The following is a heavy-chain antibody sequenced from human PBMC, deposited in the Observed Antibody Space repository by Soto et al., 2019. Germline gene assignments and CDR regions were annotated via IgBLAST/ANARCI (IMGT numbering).Heavy chain of an antibody. V-gene: IGHV4-34*01. J-gene: IGHJ4*02. CDR2: IDHSGST. Sequence: PSETLSLTCAVYGGSFSGYYWSWIRQPPGKGLEWIGEIDHSGSTNYNPSLKSRVTISVDTSKNQFSLKLSSVTAADTAVYYCARASYGDYVYWGQGTLVTVSS. D-gene: IGHD4-17*01. CDR3: ARASYGDYVY. CDR1: GGSFSGYY.